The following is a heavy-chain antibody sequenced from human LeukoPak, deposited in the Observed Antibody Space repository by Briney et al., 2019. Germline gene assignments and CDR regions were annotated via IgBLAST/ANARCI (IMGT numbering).Heavy chain of an antibody. D-gene: IGHD2/OR15-2a*01. J-gene: IGHJ6*02. V-gene: IGHV1-3*01. CDR1: GYTFTSHA. CDR2: INGATGNT. Sequence: GASVKVSCKASGYTFTSHALHWVRQAPGESLEWMAWINGATGNTEYSQKFQARVTITRDTSASTAYMELSSLRSEGTAVYYCARSIIIVPNTSYYYYYMDVWGQGTTVTVSS. CDR3: ARSIIIVPNTSYYYYYMDV.